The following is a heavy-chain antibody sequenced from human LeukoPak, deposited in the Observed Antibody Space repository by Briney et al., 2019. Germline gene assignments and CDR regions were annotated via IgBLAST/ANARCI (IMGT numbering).Heavy chain of an antibody. V-gene: IGHV3-30-3*01. D-gene: IGHD2-15*01. CDR1: GFTFSSYA. Sequence: PGGSLRLSCAASGFTFSSYAMHWVRQAPGKGLEWVSVISYDGSNKYYADSVKGRVTISRDNSKNTVYLQMNSLRAEDTALYYCARVRSGLHMDVWGQGTTVTVSS. CDR3: ARVRSGLHMDV. J-gene: IGHJ6*02. CDR2: ISYDGSNK.